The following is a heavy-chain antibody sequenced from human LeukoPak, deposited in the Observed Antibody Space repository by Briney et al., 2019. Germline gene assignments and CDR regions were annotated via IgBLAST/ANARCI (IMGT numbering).Heavy chain of an antibody. Sequence: GGSLRLSCAASGFTFSSYGMHWVRQAPGKGLEWVAVIWYDGSNKYYADSVKGRFTISRDNSKNTLYLQMNSLRAEDTAVYYCARDEDSSGYHHWIDHWGQGTLVTVSS. V-gene: IGHV3-33*01. CDR1: GFTFSSYG. CDR2: IWYDGSNK. D-gene: IGHD3-22*01. J-gene: IGHJ5*02. CDR3: ARDEDSSGYHHWIDH.